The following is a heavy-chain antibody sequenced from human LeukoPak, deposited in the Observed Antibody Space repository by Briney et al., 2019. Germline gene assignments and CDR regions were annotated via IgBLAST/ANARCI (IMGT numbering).Heavy chain of an antibody. CDR2: INPNGGST. CDR3: ATAPRNRRLMDTTMEQHSFDR. D-gene: IGHD5-18*01. V-gene: IGHV1-46*01. Sequence: ASVKVSCKASGYIFTRYFMHWVRQAPGQGLEWIGLINPNGGSTSYAQKFQGRVTMTRDISTSTAYMELSSLRSEDTAVYYCATAPRNRRLMDTTMEQHSFDRWGQGTLVTVSS. CDR1: GYIFTRYF. J-gene: IGHJ5*02.